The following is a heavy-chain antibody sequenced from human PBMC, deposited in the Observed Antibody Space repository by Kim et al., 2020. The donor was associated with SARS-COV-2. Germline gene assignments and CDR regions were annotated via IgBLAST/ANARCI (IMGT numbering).Heavy chain of an antibody. Sequence: GGSLRLSCAASGFTFSSYDMHWVRQATGKGLEWVSAIGTAGDTYYPGSVKGRFTISRENAKNSLYLQMNSLRAGDTAVYYCARATTVTTGFRSYYYYMDVWGKGTTVTVSS. V-gene: IGHV3-13*01. D-gene: IGHD4-4*01. CDR2: IGTAGDT. CDR1: GFTFSSYD. CDR3: ARATTVTTGFRSYYYYMDV. J-gene: IGHJ6*03.